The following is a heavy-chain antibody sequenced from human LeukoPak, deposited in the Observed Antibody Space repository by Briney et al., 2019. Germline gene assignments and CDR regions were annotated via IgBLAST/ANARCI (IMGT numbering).Heavy chain of an antibody. CDR1: GGSFSGYY. D-gene: IGHD6-19*01. CDR3: ARLSVNSSGRTFDY. V-gene: IGHV4-34*01. Sequence: SETLSLTCAVYGGSFSGYYWSWIRQPPGKGLEWIGEINHSGSINYNPSLKSRVTISVDTSKNQFSLKLSSVTAADTAVYYCARLSVNSSGRTFDYWGQGTLVTVSS. CDR2: INHSGSI. J-gene: IGHJ4*02.